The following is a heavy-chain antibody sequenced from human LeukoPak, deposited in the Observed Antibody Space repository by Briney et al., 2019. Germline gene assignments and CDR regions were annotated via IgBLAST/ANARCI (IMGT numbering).Heavy chain of an antibody. CDR3: ARTDLTEDSEY. CDR1: GGSISSSY. V-gene: IGHV4-59*01. Sequence: SETLSLTCTVSGGSISSSYWSWIRQPPGKGLEWIAYIHYSGGRATYNPSLTSRVTISADTSKNQFSLKLSSVTAADTAVYYCARTDLTEDSEYWGLGTLVTVSS. D-gene: IGHD1-14*01. J-gene: IGHJ4*02. CDR2: IHYSGGRA.